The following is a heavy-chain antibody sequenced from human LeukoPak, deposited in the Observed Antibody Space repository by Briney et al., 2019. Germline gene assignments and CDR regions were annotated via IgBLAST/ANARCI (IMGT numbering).Heavy chain of an antibody. CDR3: ARDLGAAAEYFQH. D-gene: IGHD6-13*01. Sequence: GGSLRLSCAASGFTFSNYNMNWVRQAPGKGLEWVSPISSSSSYISYADSVKGRLTISRDNAKNSLYLQMNSLRAEDTAVYYCARDLGAAAEYFQHWGQGTLVTVSS. V-gene: IGHV3-21*01. CDR1: GFTFSNYN. J-gene: IGHJ1*01. CDR2: ISSSSSYI.